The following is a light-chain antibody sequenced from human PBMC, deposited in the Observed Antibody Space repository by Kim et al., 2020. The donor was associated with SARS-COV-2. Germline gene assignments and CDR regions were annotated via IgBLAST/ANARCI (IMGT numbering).Light chain of an antibody. J-gene: IGKJ5*01. CDR1: QSVSNN. CDR2: GSF. CDR3: QQYQNWPPIT. V-gene: IGKV3-15*01. Sequence: SPGETVTLSCRASQSVSNNLAWYQQRHGQAPRLLIYGSFTRVTGIPARFSGSGSETEFTLTITSLQSEDFAVYYCQQYQNWPPITFGQGTRLEIK.